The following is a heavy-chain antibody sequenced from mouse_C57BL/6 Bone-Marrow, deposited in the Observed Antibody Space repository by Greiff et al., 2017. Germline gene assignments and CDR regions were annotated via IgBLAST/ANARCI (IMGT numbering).Heavy chain of an antibody. D-gene: IGHD1-1*01. V-gene: IGHV1-50*01. CDR2: IDPSDSYT. Sequence: QVQLQQPGAELVKPGASVKLSCKASGYTFTSYWMQWVKQRPGQGLEWIGEIDPSDSYTNYNQKFKGKATLTVDTSSSTAYMQLSSLTSEDSAVYYCARWTIYYYDSSYVNYFDYWGQGTTLTVSS. CDR1: GYTFTSYW. J-gene: IGHJ2*01. CDR3: ARWTIYYYDSSYVNYFDY.